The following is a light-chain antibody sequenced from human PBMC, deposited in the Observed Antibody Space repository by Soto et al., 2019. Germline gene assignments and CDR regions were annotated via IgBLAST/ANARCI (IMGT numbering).Light chain of an antibody. Sequence: DIQMTQSPSTLSATAGDRVTITCLASQSISAWLAWYPQKPWKAPKLLIYDAPNLESGVPSRFSGSGSGTEFTLTISILQPEDLATYYCEQYENYWTFGQGTKVDIK. V-gene: IGKV1-5*01. CDR1: QSISAW. CDR2: DAP. J-gene: IGKJ1*01. CDR3: EQYENYWT.